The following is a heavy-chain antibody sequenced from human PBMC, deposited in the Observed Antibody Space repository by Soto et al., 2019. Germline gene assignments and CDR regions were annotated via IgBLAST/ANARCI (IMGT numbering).Heavy chain of an antibody. Sequence: EVQLVESGGGLVQPGGSLRLSCAASGFTFSSYSMNWVRQAPGKGLEWVSYISSSSSTIYYADSVKGRFTISRDNAKNSLYLQMNSLRDEDTAVYYCASWAYYYDSSARGDAFDIWGQGTMVTVSS. CDR3: ASWAYYYDSSARGDAFDI. CDR1: GFTFSSYS. D-gene: IGHD3-22*01. V-gene: IGHV3-48*02. CDR2: ISSSSSTI. J-gene: IGHJ3*02.